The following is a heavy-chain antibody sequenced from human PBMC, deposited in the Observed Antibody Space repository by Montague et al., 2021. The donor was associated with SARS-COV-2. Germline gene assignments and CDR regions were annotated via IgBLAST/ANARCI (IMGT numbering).Heavy chain of an antibody. CDR1: GGSISSSSYY. V-gene: IGHV4-39*01. Sequence: SETLSLTCTVSGGSISSSSYYWGCIRQPPGKGLEWIVNIYYSRSTYYNPSRRSRVTISVDTSKNQFYLKLSSVTAADTAVYYCARQENSSGWFKPDAFDIWGQGTMVTVSS. D-gene: IGHD6-19*01. CDR3: ARQENSSGWFKPDAFDI. CDR2: IYYSRST. J-gene: IGHJ3*02.